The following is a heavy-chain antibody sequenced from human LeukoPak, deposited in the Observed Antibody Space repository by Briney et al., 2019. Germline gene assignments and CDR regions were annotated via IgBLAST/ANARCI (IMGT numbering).Heavy chain of an antibody. Sequence: PGGSLRLSCAASGFTFNSYAMSWVRQAPGKGLEWVSAISGSGDNTYYADSVKGRFTISRDNAKNSLYLQMNSLRDEDTAVYYSASTFVGSSGWYPFDYWGQGALVTVSS. J-gene: IGHJ4*02. CDR1: GFTFNSYA. V-gene: IGHV3-23*01. CDR3: ASTFVGSSGWYPFDY. D-gene: IGHD6-19*01. CDR2: ISGSGDNT.